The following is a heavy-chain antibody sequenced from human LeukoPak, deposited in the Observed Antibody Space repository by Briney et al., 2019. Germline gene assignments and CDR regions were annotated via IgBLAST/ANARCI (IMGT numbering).Heavy chain of an antibody. V-gene: IGHV3-48*04. CDR1: GFTFSSYS. J-gene: IGHJ6*03. CDR3: ARDGFWSGYLNYYYYYYMDV. Sequence: GGSLRLSCAASGFTFSSYSMNWVRQAPGKGLEWVSYISSSSSTIYYADSVKGRFTISRDNAKNSLNLQMNSLRAEDTAVYYCARDGFWSGYLNYYYYYYMDVWGKGTTVTVSS. D-gene: IGHD3-3*01. CDR2: ISSSSSTI.